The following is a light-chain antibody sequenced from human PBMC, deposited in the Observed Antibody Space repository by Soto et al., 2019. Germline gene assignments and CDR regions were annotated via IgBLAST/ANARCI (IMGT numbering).Light chain of an antibody. V-gene: IGLV3-25*03. CDR3: QSADSSGTYRGV. CDR1: ALPKQY. J-gene: IGLJ3*02. Sequence: SYELTQPPSVSVSPGQTARITCSGDALPKQYAYWYQQKPGQAPVLVIYKDSERPSRIPERFSGSSSGTTVTLTISVVQAEDEADYYCQSADSSGTYRGVFGGGTKLTVL. CDR2: KDS.